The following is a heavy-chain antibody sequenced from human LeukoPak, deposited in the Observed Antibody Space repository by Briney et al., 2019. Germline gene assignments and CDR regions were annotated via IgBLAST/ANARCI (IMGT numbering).Heavy chain of an antibody. CDR3: ARDYCSGGSCFPLGDWFDP. Sequence: SETLSLTCTVSGGSISSSSYYWGWIRQPPGKGLEWIGSIYYSGSTYYNPSLKSRVTISVDTSKNQFSLELSSVTAADTAVYYCARDYCSGGSCFPLGDWFDPWGQGTLVTVSS. CDR2: IYYSGST. D-gene: IGHD2-15*01. J-gene: IGHJ5*02. V-gene: IGHV4-39*07. CDR1: GGSISSSSYY.